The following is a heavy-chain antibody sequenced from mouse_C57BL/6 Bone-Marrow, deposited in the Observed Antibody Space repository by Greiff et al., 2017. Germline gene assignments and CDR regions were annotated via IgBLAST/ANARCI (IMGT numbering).Heavy chain of an antibody. CDR2: IYPRSGNT. CDR3: ARSRGY. Sequence: VKLQESGAELARPGASVKLSCKASGYTFTSYGISWVKQRTGQGLEWIGEIYPRSGNTYYNEKFKGQATLTEDKSSITAYMDLSSLTSEDSAVYFCARSRGYWGQGTTLTVSS. CDR1: GYTFTSYG. J-gene: IGHJ2*01. V-gene: IGHV1-81*01.